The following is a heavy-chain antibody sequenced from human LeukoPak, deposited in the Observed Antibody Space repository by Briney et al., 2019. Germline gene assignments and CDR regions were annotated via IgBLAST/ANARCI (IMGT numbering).Heavy chain of an antibody. CDR1: GFTFSDYY. CDR3: ARTTWIQLCPCLDY. CDR2: ISSSGSTM. Sequence: GGSLRLSCAASGFTFSDYYMSWIRQAPGKGLEWVSYISSSGSTMYYADSVKGRFTISRDNAKNSLYLQMNSLRAEDTAVYYCARTTWIQLCPCLDYWGQGTLVTVSS. J-gene: IGHJ4*02. V-gene: IGHV3-11*01. D-gene: IGHD5-18*01.